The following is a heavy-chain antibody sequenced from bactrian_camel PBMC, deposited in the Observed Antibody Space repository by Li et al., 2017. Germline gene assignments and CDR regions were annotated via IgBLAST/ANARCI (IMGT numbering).Heavy chain of an antibody. CDR1: GYTAGSDC. Sequence: GSLKLSCVVSGYTAGSDCMGWFRQVPGTEPKGVAVIRAGGGSIYYADSVKGRFTISQDNDKNTLYLQMNSLKPEDTAMYYCAADSAKGVIDIEDYRNYACTGGLSDFGYWGQGTQVTVS. J-gene: IGHJ6*01. D-gene: IGHD3*01. V-gene: IGHV3S30*01. CDR3: AADSAKGVIDIEDYRNYACTGGLSDFGY. CDR2: IRAGGGSI.